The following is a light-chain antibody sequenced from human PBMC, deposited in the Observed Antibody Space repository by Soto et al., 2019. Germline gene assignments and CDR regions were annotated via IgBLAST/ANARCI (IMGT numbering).Light chain of an antibody. Sequence: QSALTQPASVSGSPGQSITISCTGTSSDVGGYNYVSWYQQHPGKAPKLMIYEVSNRPSGVSNRFSGSKSGNTASLTISGLQAEDEADYYFSSYTNSSTLVFGGGTKLTVL. CDR3: SSYTNSSTLV. V-gene: IGLV2-14*01. J-gene: IGLJ2*01. CDR1: SSDVGGYNY. CDR2: EVS.